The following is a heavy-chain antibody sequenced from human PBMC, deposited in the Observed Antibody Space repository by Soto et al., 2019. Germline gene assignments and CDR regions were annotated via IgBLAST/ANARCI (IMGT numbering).Heavy chain of an antibody. CDR2: IGTAGDT. D-gene: IGHD6-6*01. CDR1: GFTFSSYD. J-gene: IGHJ6*02. Sequence: GGSLRLSCAASGFTFSSYDMHWVRQATGKGLEWVSAIGTAGDTYYPGSVKGRFTISRENAKNSLYLQMNSLRAGDTAVYYCARGPRQLVHYYYGMDVWGQGTTVTVSS. CDR3: ARGPRQLVHYYYGMDV. V-gene: IGHV3-13*01.